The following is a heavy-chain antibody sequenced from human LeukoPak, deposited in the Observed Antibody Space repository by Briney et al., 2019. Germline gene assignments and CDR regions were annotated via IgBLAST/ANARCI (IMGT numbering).Heavy chain of an antibody. J-gene: IGHJ4*02. CDR2: VSGSGGST. V-gene: IGHV3-23*01. D-gene: IGHD2-2*01. CDR1: GFTFSSYA. Sequence: GGSLRLSCAASGFTFSSYAMTWVRQAPGKGLEWVSGVSGSGGSTYYADSVKGRFTISRDNSKNTLSLQMSSLRAEDTAVYYCAKDKKPTIVVVPAAMPTLFDYWGQGTLVTVSS. CDR3: AKDKKPTIVVVPAAMPTLFDY.